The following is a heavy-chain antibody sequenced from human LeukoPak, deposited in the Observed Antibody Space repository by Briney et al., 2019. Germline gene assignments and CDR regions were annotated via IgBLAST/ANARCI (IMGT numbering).Heavy chain of an antibody. J-gene: IGHJ1*01. CDR1: GFTFSNYA. CDR3: ARGRDRGFYFGSGSYYPAEYFQH. Sequence: GGSLRLSCAASGFTFSNYAMSWVRQAPGKGLEWVSGISAGGGNTYYADSVKGRFTISRDNSKSTLYLQMNSLRAEDTAVYYCARGRDRGFYFGSGSYYPAEYFQHWGQGTLVTVSS. V-gene: IGHV3-23*01. D-gene: IGHD3-10*01. CDR2: ISAGGGNT.